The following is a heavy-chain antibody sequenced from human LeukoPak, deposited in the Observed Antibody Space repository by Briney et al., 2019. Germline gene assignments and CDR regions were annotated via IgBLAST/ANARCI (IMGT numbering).Heavy chain of an antibody. CDR2: ICSSSSYI. CDR3: AREGSSSFQNYYYYYMDV. V-gene: IGHV3-21*01. D-gene: IGHD6-13*01. CDR1: GIPFRSYS. Sequence: GALRLPLSGPGIPFRSYSMDWVRQAPGKGPGWGSIICSSSSYIYYADSVKGRFAISRDNAKNSLYLQINSLRAEDTAVYYCAREGSSSFQNYYYYYMDVWGKGTTVTVSS. J-gene: IGHJ6*03.